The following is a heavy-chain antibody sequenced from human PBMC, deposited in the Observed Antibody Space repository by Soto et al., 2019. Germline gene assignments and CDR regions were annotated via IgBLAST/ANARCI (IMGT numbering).Heavy chain of an antibody. J-gene: IGHJ4*02. CDR3: ASPREGQWLVFDH. V-gene: IGHV3-30*03. CDR2: ISKDGSDT. Sequence: GGSLRLSCVVSGFIFSDFGMHWVRQSPGEGLAWVASISKDGSDTYYAESVKGRFTISRDDSKSTVFLQMNTLKVDDTAAYFCASPREGQWLVFDHWGQRTLVTVSS. CDR1: GFIFSDFG. D-gene: IGHD6-19*01.